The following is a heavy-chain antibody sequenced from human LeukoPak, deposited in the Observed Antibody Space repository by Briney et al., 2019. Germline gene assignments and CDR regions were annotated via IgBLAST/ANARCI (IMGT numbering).Heavy chain of an antibody. CDR1: GFTFSSYS. J-gene: IGHJ4*02. CDR2: ISSSSSYI. D-gene: IGHD3-3*01. V-gene: IGHV3-21*01. CDR3: ARDRGITIFGVVTAFDY. Sequence: GGSLRLSCAASGFTFSSYSMNWVRQAPGKGLEWVSSISSSSSYIYYADSVKGRFTISRDNAKNSLYLQMNSLRAEVTAVYYCARDRGITIFGVVTAFDYWGQGTLVTVSS.